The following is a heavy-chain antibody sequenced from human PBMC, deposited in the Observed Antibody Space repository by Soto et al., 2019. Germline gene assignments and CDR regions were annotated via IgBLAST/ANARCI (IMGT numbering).Heavy chain of an antibody. CDR1: GGSISSYY. CDR3: ARRAVVVADNFDY. CDR2: IYYSGST. Sequence: PSETLSLTCTVSGGSISSYYWSWIRQPPGKGLEWIGYIYYSGSTYYNPSLKSRVTISVDTSKNQFSLKLSSVTAADTAVYYCARRAVVVADNFDYWGQGTLVTVSS. V-gene: IGHV4-59*04. J-gene: IGHJ4*02. D-gene: IGHD2-15*01.